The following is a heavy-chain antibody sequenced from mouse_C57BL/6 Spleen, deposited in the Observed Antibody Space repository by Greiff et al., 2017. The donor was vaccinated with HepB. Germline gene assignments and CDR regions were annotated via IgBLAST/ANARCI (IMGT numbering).Heavy chain of an antibody. Sequence: QVQLQESGAELARPGASVKLSCKASGYTFTSYGISWVKQRTGQGLEWIGEIYPRSGNTYYNEKFKGKATLTADKSSSTAYMELRSLTSEDSAVYFCALYYDSYYFDYWGQGTTLTVSS. V-gene: IGHV1-81*01. D-gene: IGHD2-4*01. CDR2: IYPRSGNT. CDR1: GYTFTSYG. CDR3: ALYYDSYYFDY. J-gene: IGHJ2*01.